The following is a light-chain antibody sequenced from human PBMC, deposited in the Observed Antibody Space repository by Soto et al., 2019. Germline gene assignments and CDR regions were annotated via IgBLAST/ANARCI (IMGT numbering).Light chain of an antibody. V-gene: IGKV1-33*01. CDR1: QDISNY. J-gene: IGKJ4*01. CDR3: QQYDNLLSLT. Sequence: DIQMTQSPSSLSASVGDRVTITSQASQDISNYLNWYQQKPGKAPKLLSYDASNLETGVPSRFSGSGSGTDFTFTISSLQPEDIATDYCQQYDNLLSLTFGGGTKVEIK. CDR2: DAS.